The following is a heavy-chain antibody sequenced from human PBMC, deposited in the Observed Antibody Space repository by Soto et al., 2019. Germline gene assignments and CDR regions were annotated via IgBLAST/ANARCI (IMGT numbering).Heavy chain of an antibody. D-gene: IGHD2-8*02. J-gene: IGHJ6*01. Sequence: EVQLLESGGGLVQPGGSLRLSCAASGFTFNNYAMTWVRQAPGKGLEWVSTISGSDGSTYYADSVKGRITIARDNSKNALYLEMSSLRAEDTALYYCVKDWTGDTWSCMEVWGQATTVIFSS. CDR1: GFTFNNYA. CDR3: VKDWTGDTWSCMEV. V-gene: IGHV3-23*01. CDR2: ISGSDGST.